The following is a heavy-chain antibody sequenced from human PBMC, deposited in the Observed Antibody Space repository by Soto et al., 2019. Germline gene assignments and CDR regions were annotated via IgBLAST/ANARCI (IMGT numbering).Heavy chain of an antibody. J-gene: IGHJ4*02. CDR3: AVGYSSFDY. Sequence: EVQLVEAGGGLVQPGGSLRLSCAASGCTFSSYEMNWVRQAPGKGLEWVSYISSRGSTIYYADSVKGRFTISRDNAKNSLYLQMNSLRAEDTTVYYCAVGYSSFDYWGQGTLVTVSS. D-gene: IGHD4-4*01. V-gene: IGHV3-48*03. CDR1: GCTFSSYE. CDR2: ISSRGSTI.